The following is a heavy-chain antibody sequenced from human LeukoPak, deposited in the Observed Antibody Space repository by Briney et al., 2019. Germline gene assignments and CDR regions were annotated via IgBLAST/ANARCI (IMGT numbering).Heavy chain of an antibody. CDR3: ARVRFRLLGVTSAISGGDF. CDR2: ISAYNGNT. D-gene: IGHD2-2*02. V-gene: IGHV1-18*01. Sequence: ASVKVSCKASGGTFSSYAISWVRQAPGQGLEWMGWISAYNGNTNYAQKLQGRVTMTTDTSTSTAYMDLGSLTSDDTAVYYCARVRFRLLGVTSAISGGDFWGQGTLITVSS. J-gene: IGHJ4*02. CDR1: GGTFSSYA.